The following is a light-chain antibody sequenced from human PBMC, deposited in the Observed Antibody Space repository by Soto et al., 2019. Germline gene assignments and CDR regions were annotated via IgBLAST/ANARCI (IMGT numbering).Light chain of an antibody. Sequence: EIVLTQSPVTLSLSPGERATLSCRASQSVSSTYLAWYRHQPGQAPRILIYGASLRAADIPDRFSGSGSGTDFALTISGLEPEDFAVYYCHHYASSRHTFGQGTKVESK. CDR2: GAS. CDR1: QSVSSTY. CDR3: HHYASSRHT. J-gene: IGKJ2*01. V-gene: IGKV3-20*01.